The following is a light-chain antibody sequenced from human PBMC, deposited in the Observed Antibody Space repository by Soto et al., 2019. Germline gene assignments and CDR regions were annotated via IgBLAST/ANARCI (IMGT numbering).Light chain of an antibody. CDR3: QQYYSYPYT. J-gene: IGKJ2*01. V-gene: IGKV1-5*01. CDR1: QTITTW. Sequence: DIQMTQSPSTLSASVGDRVTITCRASQTITTWLAWYQQKPGKAPKLLIYDASSLESGVPSRFSGSGSGTELTLSSSAVQPDDFANYYCQQYYSYPYTFGHGTKLEIK. CDR2: DAS.